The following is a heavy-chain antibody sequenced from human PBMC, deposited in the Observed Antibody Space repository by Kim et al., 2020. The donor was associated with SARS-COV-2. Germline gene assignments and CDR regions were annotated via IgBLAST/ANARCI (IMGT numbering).Heavy chain of an antibody. D-gene: IGHD1-26*01. CDR2: ISGSGGST. CDR3: ARVQQPDVGEGY. J-gene: IGHJ4*02. Sequence: GGSLRLSCAASGFTFSSYAMSWVRQAPGKGLEWVSAISGSGGSTYYADSVKGRFTISRDNSKNTLYLQMNSLRAEDTAVYYCARVQQPDVGEGYWGQGTLVTVSS. V-gene: IGHV3-23*01. CDR1: GFTFSSYA.